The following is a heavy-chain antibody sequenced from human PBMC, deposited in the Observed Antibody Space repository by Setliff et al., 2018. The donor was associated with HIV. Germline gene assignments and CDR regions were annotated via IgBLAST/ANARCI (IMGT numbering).Heavy chain of an antibody. CDR1: GGPFATYA. CDR2: ISAYNGNT. D-gene: IGHD6-13*01. V-gene: IGHV1-18*04. CDR3: ARDLPTLLSSSWAY. Sequence: ASVKVSCKASGGPFATYAINWVRQAPGQGLEWMGRISAYNGNTNYAQKFQGRVTMTTDTSTSTAYMELRSLRSDDTAVYYCARDLPTLLSSSWAYWGQGTLVTVSS. J-gene: IGHJ4*02.